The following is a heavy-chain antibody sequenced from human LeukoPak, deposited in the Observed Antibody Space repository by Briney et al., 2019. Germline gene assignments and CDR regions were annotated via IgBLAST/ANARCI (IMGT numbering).Heavy chain of an antibody. J-gene: IGHJ3*02. CDR3: ARHEYDFWSGRTGAFDI. Sequence: KPSETLSLXCAVSGYSISSGYYWGWIRQPPGKGLEWIGSIYHSGSTYYNPSLKSRVTISVDTSKNQFSLKLSSVTAADTAVYYCARHEYDFWSGRTGAFDIWGQGTMVTVSS. V-gene: IGHV4-38-2*01. D-gene: IGHD3-3*01. CDR2: IYHSGST. CDR1: GYSISSGYY.